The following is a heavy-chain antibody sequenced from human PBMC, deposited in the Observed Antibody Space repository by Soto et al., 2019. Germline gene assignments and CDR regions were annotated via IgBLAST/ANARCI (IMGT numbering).Heavy chain of an antibody. J-gene: IGHJ5*02. V-gene: IGHV3-23*01. Sequence: QPGGSLRLSCAASGFTFSSYAMSWVRQAPGKGLEWVSAISGSGGSTYYADSVKGRFTISRDNSKNTLYLQMNSLRAEDTAVYYCAKDGLDIVVVPAAMLFGGWFDPWGQGTLVTVSS. CDR3: AKDGLDIVVVPAAMLFGGWFDP. CDR1: GFTFSSYA. D-gene: IGHD2-2*01. CDR2: ISGSGGST.